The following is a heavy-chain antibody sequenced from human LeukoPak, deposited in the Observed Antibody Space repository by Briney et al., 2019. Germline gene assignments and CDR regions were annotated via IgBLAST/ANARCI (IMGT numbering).Heavy chain of an antibody. V-gene: IGHV4-61*08. CDR2: IYYSGST. Sequence: PSETLSLTCTVSGGSISSGGYYWSWIRQHPGKGLEWIGYIYYSGSTYYNPSLKSRVTISVDTSKNQFSLKLSSVTAADTAVYYCARGGTAYYYDSSGTIDYWGQGTLVTVSS. D-gene: IGHD3-22*01. CDR3: ARGGTAYYYDSSGTIDY. J-gene: IGHJ4*02. CDR1: GGSISSGGYY.